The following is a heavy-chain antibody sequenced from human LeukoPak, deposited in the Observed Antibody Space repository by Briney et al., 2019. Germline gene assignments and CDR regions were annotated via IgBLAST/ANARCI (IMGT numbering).Heavy chain of an antibody. J-gene: IGHJ4*02. Sequence: SETLSLTCAVSGGSISSGGYSWSWIRQPPGKGLEWIGYIYHSGSTCYNPSLKSRVTISVDRSKNQFSLKLSSVTAADTAVYYCARAYSSSWRPFDYWGQGTLVTVSS. V-gene: IGHV4-30-2*01. CDR3: ARAYSSSWRPFDY. D-gene: IGHD6-13*01. CDR1: GGSISSGGYS. CDR2: IYHSGST.